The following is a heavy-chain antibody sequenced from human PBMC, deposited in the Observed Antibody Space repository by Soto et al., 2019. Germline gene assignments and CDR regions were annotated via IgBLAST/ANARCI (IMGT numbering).Heavy chain of an antibody. Sequence: ASVKVSWKASGGTFSSYAISWVRQAPGQGLEWMGGIIPIFGTANYAQKFQGRVTITADESTSTAYMELSSLRSEDTAVYYCAREIADSGSYRTGFDYWGQGTLVTVSS. V-gene: IGHV1-69*13. CDR1: GGTFSSYA. CDR2: IIPIFGTA. D-gene: IGHD1-26*01. CDR3: AREIADSGSYRTGFDY. J-gene: IGHJ4*02.